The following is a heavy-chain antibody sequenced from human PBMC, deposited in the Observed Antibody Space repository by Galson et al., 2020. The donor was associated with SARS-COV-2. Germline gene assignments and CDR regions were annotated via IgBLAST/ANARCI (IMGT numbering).Heavy chain of an antibody. CDR1: GFTFSSYG. CDR3: AKDDYVMNWYCDL. J-gene: IGHJ2*01. D-gene: IGHD4-17*01. Sequence: GGSLRLSCAASGFTFSSYGMHWVRQAPGKGLEWVAVISYDGSNKYYADSVKGRFTISRDNSKNTLYLQMNSLRAEDTAVYYCAKDDYVMNWYCDLWGRGTLVTVSS. CDR2: ISYDGSNK. V-gene: IGHV3-30*18.